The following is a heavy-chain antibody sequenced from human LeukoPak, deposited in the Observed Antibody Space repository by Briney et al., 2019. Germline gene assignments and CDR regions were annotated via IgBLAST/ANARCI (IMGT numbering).Heavy chain of an antibody. D-gene: IGHD3-22*01. J-gene: IGHJ4*02. V-gene: IGHV4-30-2*01. Sequence: PSETLSLTCAVSGGSISSGGYSWSWLRQPPGQGLEWIGYIYHSGSTYYNPSLKSRVTISVDRSKNQFSLKLSSVTAADTAVYYCARDRVDSSGYPYFDYWGQGTLVTVSS. CDR2: IYHSGST. CDR1: GGSISSGGYS. CDR3: ARDRVDSSGYPYFDY.